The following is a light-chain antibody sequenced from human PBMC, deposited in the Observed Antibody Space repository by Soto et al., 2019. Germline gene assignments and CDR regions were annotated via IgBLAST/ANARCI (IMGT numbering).Light chain of an antibody. CDR1: QDINNR. CDR2: AAS. CDR3: LQFKNFPRT. V-gene: IGKV1-12*01. J-gene: IGKJ1*01. Sequence: DIQMTQAPSSVSASVGDRVTITCRASQDINNRVAWFQQRPGRAPKYLIQAASSLQSGFPSRFSATGYGTDFTLTIDSLQPEDFATYYCLQFKNFPRTFGQGTKLEIK.